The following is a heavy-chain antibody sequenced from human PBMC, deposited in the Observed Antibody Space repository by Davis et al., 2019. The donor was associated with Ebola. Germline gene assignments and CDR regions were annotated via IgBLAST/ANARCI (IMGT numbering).Heavy chain of an antibody. CDR3: VRRTTDSSSSY. J-gene: IGHJ4*02. CDR1: GFMFSGSA. CDR2: IRSKTNNYAT. D-gene: IGHD6-6*01. Sequence: PGGSLRLSCAASGFMFSGSAMHWVRQASGKGLEWVGRIRSKTNNYATVYAASVKGRFTISRDDSKNTAYLHMNSLKTEDTAVYFCVRRTTDSSSSYWGQGTLVTVSS. V-gene: IGHV3-73*01.